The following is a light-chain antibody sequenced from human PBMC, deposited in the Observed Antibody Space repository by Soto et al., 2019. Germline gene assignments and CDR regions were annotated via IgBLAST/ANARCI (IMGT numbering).Light chain of an antibody. CDR2: KAS. CDR1: LSISSW. V-gene: IGKV1-5*03. J-gene: IGKJ2*01. Sequence: DIQMTQSPSTLSASVGDRVTITCRASLSISSWLAWYQQKPGKAHKLLIYKASSLESGVPSRFICSGSGTEFTLTISSLQPDDFATYYCQQYNSYPYTFGQGTPLEIK. CDR3: QQYNSYPYT.